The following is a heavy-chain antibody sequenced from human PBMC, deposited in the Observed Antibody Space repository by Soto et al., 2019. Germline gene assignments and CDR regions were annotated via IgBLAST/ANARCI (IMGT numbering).Heavy chain of an antibody. D-gene: IGHD2-21*02. CDR3: ARELSYCGGDCYFQGASYYYYYGMDV. J-gene: IGHJ6*02. CDR1: GYTFTSYG. CDR2: ISAYNGNT. Sequence: QVQLVQSGAEVKKPGASVKVSCQASGYTFTSYGISWVRQAPGQGLEWMGWISAYNGNTNYAQKLQGRVTMTTDTSSTTAYMELMSLRSDDTAVYYCARELSYCGGDCYFQGASYYYYYGMDVWGQGTTVTVSS. V-gene: IGHV1-18*04.